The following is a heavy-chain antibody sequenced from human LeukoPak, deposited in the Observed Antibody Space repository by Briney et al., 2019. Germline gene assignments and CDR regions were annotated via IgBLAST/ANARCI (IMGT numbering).Heavy chain of an antibody. CDR3: ARGVPVLRYFDWLLIEPAFDY. CDR1: GFTFSNYW. J-gene: IGHJ4*02. D-gene: IGHD3-9*01. Sequence: GGSLRLSCAGSGFTFSNYWMSWVRQAQGKGLEWVAKIKKEGREKKYVDSVKGGLTISRDNANNSLYPQMNSLRAEDTAVYYCARGVPVLRYFDWLLIEPAFDYWGQGTPVTVSS. V-gene: IGHV3-7*03. CDR2: IKKEGREK.